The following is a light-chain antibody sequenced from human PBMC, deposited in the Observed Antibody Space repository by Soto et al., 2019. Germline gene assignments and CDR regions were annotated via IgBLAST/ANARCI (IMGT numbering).Light chain of an antibody. CDR2: DAS. Sequence: EIVLTQSPATLSLSPGERATLSCRASQSVSSYLAWYQPKPSQAPRLLIYDASSRATGIPARFSGRGSATDFTLTISSLEPEDVAVYYCQQRGNWPPTFGQGTKLEIK. CDR1: QSVSSY. V-gene: IGKV3-11*01. J-gene: IGKJ2*01. CDR3: QQRGNWPPT.